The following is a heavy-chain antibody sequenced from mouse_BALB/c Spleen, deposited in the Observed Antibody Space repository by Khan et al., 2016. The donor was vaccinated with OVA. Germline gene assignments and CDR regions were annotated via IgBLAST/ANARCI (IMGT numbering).Heavy chain of an antibody. Sequence: QIQLVQSGPELKKPGETVRISCKASGYTFTTAGMQWVQKMPGKGLKWIGWINTHSGVPKYTEDFKGRFAFSSETSASTAYLQISNLKNEDTATXFCERGGAAYDRSGGGAMDYWGQGTSVTVSA. J-gene: IGHJ4*01. CDR3: ERGGAAYDRSGGGAMDY. D-gene: IGHD2-14*01. CDR2: INTHSGVP. CDR1: GYTFTTAG. V-gene: IGHV9-4*02.